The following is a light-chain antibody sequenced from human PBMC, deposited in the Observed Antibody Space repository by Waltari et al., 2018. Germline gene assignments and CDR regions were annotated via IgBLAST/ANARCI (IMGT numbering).Light chain of an antibody. CDR3: QKYNSAPLT. CDR2: AAS. CDR1: HGISNY. V-gene: IGKV1-27*01. J-gene: IGKJ4*01. Sequence: DIQMNQSPSSLSASVGDRVTITCRASHGISNYLAWYQQKPGKVPKLLIYAASTLQSGVPSRFSGSGSGTDFTLTISSLQPEDVATYYCQKYNSAPLTFGGGTKVEIK.